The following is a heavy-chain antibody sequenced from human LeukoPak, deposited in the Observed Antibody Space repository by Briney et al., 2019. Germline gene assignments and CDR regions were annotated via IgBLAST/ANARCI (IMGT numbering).Heavy chain of an antibody. D-gene: IGHD5-24*01. CDR3: ARDEFMDGYNLKYFQH. V-gene: IGHV3-7*01. CDR1: GFTFSRYW. J-gene: IGHJ1*01. Sequence: GGSLRLSCAASGFTFSRYWMNWVRQAPGKGLEWVANIKQDGSEKYYVDSVKGRFTISRDNAKNSLYLQMNSLRAEDTAVYYCARDEFMDGYNLKYFQHWGQGTLVTVSS. CDR2: IKQDGSEK.